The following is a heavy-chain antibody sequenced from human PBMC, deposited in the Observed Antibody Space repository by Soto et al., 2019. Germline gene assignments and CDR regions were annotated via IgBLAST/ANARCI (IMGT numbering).Heavy chain of an antibody. V-gene: IGHV1-69*12. D-gene: IGHD2-15*01. Sequence: QVQLVQSGAEVKKPGSSVKVSCKASGGTFSSYAISWVRQAPGQGLEWMGGIIPIFGTANYAQKFQGRVTMTADESTSTAYMELSSLRSEDTAVYYCARVGYCSGGSCYANWFDPWGQGTLVTVSS. J-gene: IGHJ5*02. CDR1: GGTFSSYA. CDR3: ARVGYCSGGSCYANWFDP. CDR2: IIPIFGTA.